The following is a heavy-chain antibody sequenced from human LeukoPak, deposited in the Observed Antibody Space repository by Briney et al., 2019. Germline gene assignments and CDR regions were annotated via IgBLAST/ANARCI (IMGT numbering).Heavy chain of an antibody. D-gene: IGHD3-16*01. CDR3: ARRNVLTEGEALDV. V-gene: IGHV4-4*09. CDR1: GGSISSYY. Sequence: PSETLSLTCTVSGGSISSYYWTWIRQPPGKALEWIGYIYNSRSTKYNPSLESRFTISVDTSKTQFSLKLNSVTAADTAVYYCARRNVLTEGEALDVWGQGTMVTVSS. CDR2: IYNSRST. J-gene: IGHJ3*01.